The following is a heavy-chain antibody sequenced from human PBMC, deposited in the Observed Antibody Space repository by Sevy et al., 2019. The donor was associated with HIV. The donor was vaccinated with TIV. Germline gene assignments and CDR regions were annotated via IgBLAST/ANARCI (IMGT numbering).Heavy chain of an antibody. CDR3: ARDSYGLRRFDY. J-gene: IGHJ4*02. V-gene: IGHV1-69*13. Sequence: ASVKVSCKASGGTFSSYAISWVRQAPGQGLEWMGGIIPIFGTANYAQKFQGRVTITADESTSTAYMELSSLRSEDTAVYYCARDSYGLRRFDYWGQGTLVTVSS. CDR1: GGTFSSYA. CDR2: IIPIFGTA. D-gene: IGHD5-18*01.